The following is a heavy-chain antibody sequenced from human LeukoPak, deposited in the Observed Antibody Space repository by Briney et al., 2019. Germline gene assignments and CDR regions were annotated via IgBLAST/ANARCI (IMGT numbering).Heavy chain of an antibody. CDR2: IKSKVDGGTV. J-gene: IGHJ4*02. V-gene: IGHV3-15*07. CDR3: TKDPPLTGGVYSAY. Sequence: GGSLRLSCVASGLIFSDAWMNWVRQAPGKGLEWVGRIKSKVDGGTVDYAAPVKGRFTISRDDSKSTLYLQLNSLKTEDSAVYYCTKDPPLTGGVYSAYWGQGTLVTVSS. D-gene: IGHD7-27*01. CDR1: GLIFSDAW.